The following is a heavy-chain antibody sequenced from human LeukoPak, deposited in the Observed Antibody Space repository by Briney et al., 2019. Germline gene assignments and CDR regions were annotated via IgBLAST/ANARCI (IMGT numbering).Heavy chain of an antibody. J-gene: IGHJ4*02. V-gene: IGHV3-48*04. CDR2: IDRSSNTI. CDR1: GFTFSSYS. Sequence: GGSLRLSCAASGFTFSSYSMNWVRQAPGKGLEWISYIDRSSNTIYYADSVKGRFTISRDNAKNSLYLQMNSLRAEDTAVYYCAKEGEMVEGFDYWGQGTLVTVSS. CDR3: AKEGEMVEGFDY. D-gene: IGHD5-24*01.